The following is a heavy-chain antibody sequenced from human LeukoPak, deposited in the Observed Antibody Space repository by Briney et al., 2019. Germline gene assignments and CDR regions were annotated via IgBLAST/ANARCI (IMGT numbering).Heavy chain of an antibody. Sequence: GGSLRLSCAASGFTFSTYWMHWVRRAPGTGLVWVSLINSDGSSTNYADSVKGRFTISRDNAKNTLYLQMNSLRAEDTAVYYCATDVPAVTIFGYWGQGTLVTVSS. J-gene: IGHJ4*02. CDR3: ATDVPAVTIFGY. CDR2: INSDGSST. D-gene: IGHD2-2*01. V-gene: IGHV3-74*01. CDR1: GFTFSTYW.